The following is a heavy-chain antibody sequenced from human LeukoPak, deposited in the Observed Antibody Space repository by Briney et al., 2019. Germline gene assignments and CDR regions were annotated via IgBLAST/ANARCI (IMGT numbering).Heavy chain of an antibody. CDR3: AKDWVDIVVVPAAPDY. CDR1: GFTFSSYG. Sequence: GGSLRLSCAASGFTFSSYGMHWVRQAPGKGLKWVAVISYDGSNKYYADSVKGRFTISRDNSKNTLYLQMNSLRAEDTAVYYCAKDWVDIVVVPAAPDYWGQGTLVTVSS. CDR2: ISYDGSNK. J-gene: IGHJ4*02. V-gene: IGHV3-30*18. D-gene: IGHD2-2*01.